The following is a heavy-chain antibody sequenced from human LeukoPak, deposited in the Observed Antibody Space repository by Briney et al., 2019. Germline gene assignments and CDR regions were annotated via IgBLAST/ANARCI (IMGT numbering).Heavy chain of an antibody. CDR2: IYYSGST. V-gene: IGHV4-59*01. CDR3: ARGPRPTAIYYYYGMDV. D-gene: IGHD4-17*01. J-gene: IGHJ6*02. CDR1: GGSISSYY. Sequence: PSETLSLTCTVSGGSISSYYWSWIRQPPGKGLEWIGYIYYSGSTNYNPPLKSRVTISVDTSKNQFSLKLSSVTAADTAVYYCARGPRPTAIYYYYGMDVWGQGTTVTVSS.